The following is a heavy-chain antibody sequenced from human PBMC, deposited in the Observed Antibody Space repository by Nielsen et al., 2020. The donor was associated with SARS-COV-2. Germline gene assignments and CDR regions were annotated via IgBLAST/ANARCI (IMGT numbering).Heavy chain of an antibody. V-gene: IGHV3-11*06. CDR3: ARDLMVVGATNEDY. J-gene: IGHJ4*02. D-gene: IGHD1-26*01. CDR1: GFTFSDYY. CDR2: ISGSSTYT. Sequence: GGSLRLSCAASGFTFSDYYMTWIRQAPGKGLEWVSYISGSSTYTNYADSVKGRFTISRDNSKNTLYLQMNSLRAEDTAVYYCARDLMVVGATNEDYWGQGTLVTVSS.